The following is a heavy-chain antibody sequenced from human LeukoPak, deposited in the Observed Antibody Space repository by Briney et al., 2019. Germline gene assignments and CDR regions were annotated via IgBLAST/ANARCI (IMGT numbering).Heavy chain of an antibody. Sequence: PGGSLRLSCAASGFTFTSYSMNWVRQAPGKGLEWVSAISGSGGSTYYADSVKGRFTISRDNSKNTLYLQMNSLRAEDTAVYYCAKDRPYGDYTIDYWGQGTLVTVSS. CDR3: AKDRPYGDYTIDY. J-gene: IGHJ4*02. D-gene: IGHD4-17*01. V-gene: IGHV3-23*01. CDR1: GFTFTSYS. CDR2: ISGSGGST.